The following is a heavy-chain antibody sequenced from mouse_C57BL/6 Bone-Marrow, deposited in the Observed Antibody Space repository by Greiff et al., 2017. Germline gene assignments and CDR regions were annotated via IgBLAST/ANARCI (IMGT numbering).Heavy chain of an antibody. CDR2: IYPGSGST. D-gene: IGHD1-2*01. CDR3: ARMRDHYDAGFAY. Sequence: QVQLQQPGAELVKPGASVKMSCKASGYTFTSYWITWVKQRPGQGLEWIGDIYPGSGSTNYNEKFKSKATLTVDTSSSTAYMQLSSLTSEDSAVYDCARMRDHYDAGFAYWGQGTLVTVSA. CDR1: GYTFTSYW. V-gene: IGHV1-55*01. J-gene: IGHJ3*01.